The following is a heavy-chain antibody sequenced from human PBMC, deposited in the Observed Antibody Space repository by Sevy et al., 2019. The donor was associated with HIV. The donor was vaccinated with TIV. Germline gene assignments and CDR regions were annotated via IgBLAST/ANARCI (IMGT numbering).Heavy chain of an antibody. CDR2: LYNSGST. CDR3: ARGYNLVY. V-gene: IGHV4-59*01. CDR1: GGSISNYY. J-gene: IGHJ4*02. Sequence: SETLSLTCTVSGGSISNYYWSWIRQPPGKGLEWIGYLYNSGSTNYNPSLKSRITISVDTSKNQFSLNLSSVTAADTAVYYCARGYNLVYWGQGTLVTLSS. D-gene: IGHD1-20*01.